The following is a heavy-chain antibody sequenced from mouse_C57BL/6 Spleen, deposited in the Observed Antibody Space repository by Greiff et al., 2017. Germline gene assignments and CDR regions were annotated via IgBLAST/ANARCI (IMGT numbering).Heavy chain of an antibody. V-gene: IGHV2-2*01. Sequence: VKVVESGPGLVQPSQSLSITCTVSGFSLTSYGVHWVRQSPGKGLEWLGVIWSGGSTDYNAAFISRLSISKDNSKSQVFFKMNSLQADDTAIYYCAREGTVVAHWYFDVWGTGTTVTVSS. D-gene: IGHD1-1*01. CDR2: IWSGGST. CDR3: AREGTVVAHWYFDV. CDR1: GFSLTSYG. J-gene: IGHJ1*03.